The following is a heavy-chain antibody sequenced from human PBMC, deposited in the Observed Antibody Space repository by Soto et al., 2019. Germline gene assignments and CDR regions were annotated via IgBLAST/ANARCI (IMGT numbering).Heavy chain of an antibody. CDR3: ARGFLAEGAAAGKVMDV. Sequence: SETLFLTCAVYGGSFSGYYWSWIRQPPGKGLEWIGEINHSGSTNYNPSLKSRVTISVDTSKNQFSLKLSSVAAADTAVYYCARGFLAEGAAAGKVMDVWGQGTTVTVSS. V-gene: IGHV4-34*01. D-gene: IGHD6-13*01. CDR1: GGSFSGYY. CDR2: INHSGST. J-gene: IGHJ6*02.